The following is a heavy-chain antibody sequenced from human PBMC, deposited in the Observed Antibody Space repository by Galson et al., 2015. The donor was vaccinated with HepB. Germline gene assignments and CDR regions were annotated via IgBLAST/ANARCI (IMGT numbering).Heavy chain of an antibody. V-gene: IGHV4-61*02. Sequence: TLSLTCTVSGGSISSGSYYWSWIRQPAGKGLEWIGRIYTSGSTNYNPSLKSRVTMSVDTSKNQFSLKLSSVTAADTAVYYCARECAYQLPLWASAFDIWGQGTMVTVSS. D-gene: IGHD2-2*01. CDR3: ARECAYQLPLWASAFDI. CDR1: GGSISSGSYY. J-gene: IGHJ3*02. CDR2: IYTSGST.